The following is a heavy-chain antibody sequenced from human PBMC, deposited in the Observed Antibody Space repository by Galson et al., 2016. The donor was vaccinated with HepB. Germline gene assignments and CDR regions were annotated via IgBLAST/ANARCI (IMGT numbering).Heavy chain of an antibody. Sequence: SETLSLTCTVSGGSITSRSYYWDWIRQPPGKGLEWIGTISYSGSPYYNPSLKSRLTISADTSKNQFSLKLSSVTAADTAVYYCARLYYDYVWGSYRPSHFDYWGQGTLVTVSS. J-gene: IGHJ4*02. CDR1: GGSITSRSYY. D-gene: IGHD3-16*02. CDR3: ARLYYDYVWGSYRPSHFDY. CDR2: ISYSGSP. V-gene: IGHV4-39*01.